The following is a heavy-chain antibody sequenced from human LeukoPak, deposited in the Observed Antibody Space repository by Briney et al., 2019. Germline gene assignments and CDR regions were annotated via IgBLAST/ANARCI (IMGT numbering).Heavy chain of an antibody. CDR1: GFTFSSYS. CDR2: ISSSSSTI. J-gene: IGHJ4*02. Sequence: GSLRLSCAASGFTFSSYSMNWVRQAPGKGLAWVSYISSSSSTIYYADSVKGRFTISRDNAKNSLYLQMNSLRAEDTAVYYCARRGYSDYWGQGTLVTVSS. V-gene: IGHV3-48*01. CDR3: ARRGYSDY.